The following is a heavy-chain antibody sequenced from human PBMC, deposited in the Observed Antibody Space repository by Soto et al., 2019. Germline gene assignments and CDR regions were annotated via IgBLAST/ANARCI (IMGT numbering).Heavy chain of an antibody. CDR2: IIPMFGTA. V-gene: IGHV1-69*13. J-gene: IGHJ6*02. Sequence: SVKVSCKAAAGTVSSYSITWVRQAPGQGLEWMGGIIPMFGTANYAQKFQGRVTITADQSTRTAYMELSSLTSEDTAVYYCARGVVEVRAVGYYYYAMDAWGQGTTVTVSS. CDR1: AGTVSSYS. CDR3: ARGVVEVRAVGYYYYAMDA. D-gene: IGHD2-21*01.